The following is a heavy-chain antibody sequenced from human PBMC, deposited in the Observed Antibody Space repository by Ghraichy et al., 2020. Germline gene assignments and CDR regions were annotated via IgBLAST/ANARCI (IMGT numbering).Heavy chain of an antibody. V-gene: IGHV4-59*01. D-gene: IGHD6-6*01. J-gene: IGHJ6*03. Sequence: ESLNISCTVSGGSISSYYWSWIRQPPGKGLEWIGYIYYSGSTNYNPSLKSRVTISVDTSKNQFSLKLSSVTTTDTAVYYCARDKGYSSSSDYYYMDVWGKGTTVTVSS. CDR3: ARDKGYSSSSDYYYMDV. CDR1: GGSISSYY. CDR2: IYYSGST.